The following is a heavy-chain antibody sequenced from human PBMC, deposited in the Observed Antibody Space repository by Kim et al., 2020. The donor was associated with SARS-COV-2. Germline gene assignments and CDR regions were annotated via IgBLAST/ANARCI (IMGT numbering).Heavy chain of an antibody. CDR1: GGSISDSY. CDR3: ARMQGGDDAFDV. CDR2: IFISRNT. Sequence: SETLSLTCTVFGGSISDSYWSWIRQPAGKGLEWIGHIFISRNTHYNPSLKSRVTMSIDTSTYQFSLRMTSVTAADTAVYYCARMQGGDDAFDVWGQGTMV. J-gene: IGHJ3*01. D-gene: IGHD2-21*01. V-gene: IGHV4-4*07.